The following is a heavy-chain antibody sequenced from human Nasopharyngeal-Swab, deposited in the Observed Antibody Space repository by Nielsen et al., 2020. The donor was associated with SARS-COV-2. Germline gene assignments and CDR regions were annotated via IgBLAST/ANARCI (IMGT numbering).Heavy chain of an antibody. D-gene: IGHD4-23*01. J-gene: IGHJ4*02. CDR2: IRGSGGNT. V-gene: IGHV3-23*01. Sequence: GESLKISCAASGFSFSNYAMSWVRQAPGKGLESVSAIRGSGGNTYYADSVKGRFTISRDNSKNTLHLQMNSLRAEDTAVYYCAKHYGGNSRHFEYWGQGILVTVSS. CDR1: GFSFSNYA. CDR3: AKHYGGNSRHFEY.